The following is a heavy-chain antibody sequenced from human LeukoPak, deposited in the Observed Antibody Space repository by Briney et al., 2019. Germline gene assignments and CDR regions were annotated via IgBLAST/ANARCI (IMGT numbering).Heavy chain of an antibody. CDR1: GYTFTSYG. V-gene: IGHV1-18*01. D-gene: IGHD3-3*01. Sequence: ASVKVSCKASGYTFTSYGISWVRQAPGQGLEWMGWISAYNGNTNYAQKLQGRVTMTTDTSTSTAYMELRSLRPDDTAVYYCARDGDFNYYYYGMDVWGQGTTVTVSS. CDR3: ARDGDFNYYYYGMDV. CDR2: ISAYNGNT. J-gene: IGHJ6*02.